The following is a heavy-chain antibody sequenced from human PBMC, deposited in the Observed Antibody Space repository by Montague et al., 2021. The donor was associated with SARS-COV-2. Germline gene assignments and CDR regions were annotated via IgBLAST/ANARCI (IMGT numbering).Heavy chain of an antibody. CDR2: INHSGST. V-gene: IGHV4-34*01. CDR3: ARSTVTNSPFGFSNKLRSRYNGMDV. CDR1: GGSFSGYY. D-gene: IGHD4-17*01. Sequence: SETLSLTCAVYGGSFSGYYLNWIRQPPGKGLEWIGEINHSGSTNHNPSLKSRVTIAVDTSKNQFSLKLTSVTAADTAVFYCARSTVTNSPFGFSNKLRSRYNGMDVWGQGTTVTVSS. J-gene: IGHJ6*02.